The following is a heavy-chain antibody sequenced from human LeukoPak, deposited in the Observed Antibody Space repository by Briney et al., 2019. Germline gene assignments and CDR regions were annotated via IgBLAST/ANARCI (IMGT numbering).Heavy chain of an antibody. D-gene: IGHD5-24*01. CDR1: GFTFSSYG. Sequence: PGGSLRPSCAASGFTFSSYGMHWVRQAPGKGLEWVAVISYDGSNKYYADSVKGRFTISRDNSKNTLYLQMNSLRAEDTAVYYCAKGQWEMATITPFDYWGQGTLVTVSS. J-gene: IGHJ4*02. CDR3: AKGQWEMATITPFDY. CDR2: ISYDGSNK. V-gene: IGHV3-30*18.